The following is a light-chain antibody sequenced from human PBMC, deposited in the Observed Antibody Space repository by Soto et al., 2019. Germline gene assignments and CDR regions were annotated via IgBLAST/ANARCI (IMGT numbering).Light chain of an antibody. J-gene: IGLJ1*01. CDR3: CSYADNTDYV. Sequence: QSVLTQPPSASGSLGQSVTISCTGTSSDVGAHNYVSWYQQHPGKAPKLMIYEVTRRPSGVPDRFSGSKSGNTASLNVSGLQAEDEADYYCCSYADNTDYVFGTGTKVTVL. CDR1: SSDVGAHNY. V-gene: IGLV2-8*01. CDR2: EVT.